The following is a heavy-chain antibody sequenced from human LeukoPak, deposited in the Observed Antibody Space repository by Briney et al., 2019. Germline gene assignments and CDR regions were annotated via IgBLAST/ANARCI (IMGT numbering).Heavy chain of an antibody. CDR3: ARDKEEQWLAAGFGD. D-gene: IGHD6-19*01. CDR1: GFTFDDYG. J-gene: IGHJ4*02. CDR2: ITWNGGST. V-gene: IGHV3-20*04. Sequence: GGSLRLSCAASGFTFDDYGMNWVRHAPGKGLEWVSSITWNGGSTGYADSVKGRFTISRDNAKNSLYLQMNTLRAEDTALYYCARDKEEQWLAAGFGDWGQGTLVTVSS.